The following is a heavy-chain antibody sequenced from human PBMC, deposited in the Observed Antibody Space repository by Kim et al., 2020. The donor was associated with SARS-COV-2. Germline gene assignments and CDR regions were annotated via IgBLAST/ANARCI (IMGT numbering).Heavy chain of an antibody. J-gene: IGHJ4*02. V-gene: IGHV3-74*03. D-gene: IGHD3-10*01. Sequence: GGSLRLSCAASGFSVSSYWMHWVRQGPGKGLEWVARINEDGRTTTYAGSVKGRFTISRDSAKNTLLLQMNSLGAEDTAFYFCSRDTFGSEDYWAQGTLVT. CDR2: INEDGRTT. CDR3: SRDTFGSEDY. CDR1: GFSVSSYW.